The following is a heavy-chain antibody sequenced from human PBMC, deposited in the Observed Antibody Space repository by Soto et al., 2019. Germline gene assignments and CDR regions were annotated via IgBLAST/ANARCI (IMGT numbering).Heavy chain of an antibody. D-gene: IGHD6-19*01. J-gene: IGHJ3*02. CDR2: ISAYNGNT. Sequence: QVQLVQSGAEVKKPGASVKVSCKASGYTFTSYGISWVRQAPGQGLEWMGWISAYNGNTNYAQKLQGRVTMTTDTSPRTAYMELRSLRSDDTAVYYCARARSIAVAPYAFDIWGQGTMFTVSS. V-gene: IGHV1-18*01. CDR3: ARARSIAVAPYAFDI. CDR1: GYTFTSYG.